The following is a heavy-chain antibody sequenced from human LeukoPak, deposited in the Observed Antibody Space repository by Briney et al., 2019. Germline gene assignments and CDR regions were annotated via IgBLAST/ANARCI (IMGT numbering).Heavy chain of an antibody. V-gene: IGHV3-11*01. CDR2: ISSSGSTI. CDR1: GFTFSDYY. J-gene: IGHJ4*02. CDR3: ASVPDTAMETPG. D-gene: IGHD5-18*01. Sequence: GGSLRLPCAASGFTFSDYYMSWIRQAPGKGLEWVSYISSSGSTIYHADSVKGRFTISRDNAKNSLYLQMNSLRAEDTAVYYCASVPDTAMETPGWGQGTLVTVSS.